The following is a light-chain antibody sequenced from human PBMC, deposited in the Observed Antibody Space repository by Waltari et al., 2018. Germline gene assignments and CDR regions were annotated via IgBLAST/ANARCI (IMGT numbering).Light chain of an antibody. CDR1: SSCVGGYKF. CDR2: GGS. V-gene: IGLV2-23*01. CDR3: CSYAGSSPHVI. J-gene: IGLJ2*01. Sequence: SALTQPASVSGSPGQSITLSCTGSSSCVGGYKFVALYQQHPGKAPQLMIYGGSQRPSGVSNRLSGSKSGNTASLTISGLRAEDEADYYCCSYAGSSPHVIFGGGTKLTVL.